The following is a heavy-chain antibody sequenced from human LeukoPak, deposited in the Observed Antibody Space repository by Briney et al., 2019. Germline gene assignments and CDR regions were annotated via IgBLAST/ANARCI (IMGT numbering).Heavy chain of an antibody. Sequence: GASVKVSCKASGYSFTNYDINWVRQATGQGLEWMGWMNPNSGNTGYAQKFQGRVTMTRNTSISTAYMELSSLRSEDTAVYYCARRFGYYDILTGFNYYYMDVWGKGTTVTISS. V-gene: IGHV1-8*02. CDR1: GYSFTNYD. CDR3: ARRFGYYDILTGFNYYYMDV. J-gene: IGHJ6*03. CDR2: MNPNSGNT. D-gene: IGHD3-9*01.